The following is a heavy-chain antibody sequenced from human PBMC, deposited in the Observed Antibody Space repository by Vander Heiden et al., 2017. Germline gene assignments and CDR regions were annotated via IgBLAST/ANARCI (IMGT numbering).Heavy chain of an antibody. D-gene: IGHD6-19*01. CDR3: AKVGVAVAGTPYFDY. CDR2: IIPMFGTT. J-gene: IGHJ4*02. CDR1: GGAFTNYE. Sequence: QLLLVQSGAEVMKPGSSVMVPCDAFGGAFTNYEVKWGRQAPGQGREWMGGIIPMFGTTNYAQKFQGRVTITADESTNTAYMEVSSLTSEDTAVYYCAKVGVAVAGTPYFDYWGQGTLVTVSS. V-gene: IGHV1-69*01.